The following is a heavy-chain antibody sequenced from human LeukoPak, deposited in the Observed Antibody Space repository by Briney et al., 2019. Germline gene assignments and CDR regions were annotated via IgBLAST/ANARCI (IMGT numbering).Heavy chain of an antibody. CDR3: ARDRVAVAGRSDY. CDR2: IKQDGSEK. Sequence: GGSLRLSCAASGFTFSSNWMSWVRQAPGKGLEWVANIKQDGSEKYYVDSVKGRFTISRDNAKNSLYLQMNSLRAEDTAVYYCARDRVAVAGRSDYWGQGTLVTVSS. V-gene: IGHV3-7*01. CDR1: GFTFSSNW. D-gene: IGHD6-19*01. J-gene: IGHJ4*02.